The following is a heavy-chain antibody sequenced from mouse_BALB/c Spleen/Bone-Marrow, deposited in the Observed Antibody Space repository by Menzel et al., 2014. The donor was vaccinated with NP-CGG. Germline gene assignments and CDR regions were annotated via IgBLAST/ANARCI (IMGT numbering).Heavy chain of an antibody. D-gene: IGHD2-4*01. CDR1: GYTFTSYY. V-gene: IGHV1S56*01. Sequence: QVQLQQSGPELVKPGASVMISCKASGYTFTSYYIHWVKQRPGQGLEWIGWIFPGNFYTKFNENFKGRATLTADKSSSTAYMHLSSLTSEDSAVYFCARDDYDYWGQGTTLTVSS. J-gene: IGHJ2*01. CDR2: IFPGNFYT. CDR3: ARDDYDY.